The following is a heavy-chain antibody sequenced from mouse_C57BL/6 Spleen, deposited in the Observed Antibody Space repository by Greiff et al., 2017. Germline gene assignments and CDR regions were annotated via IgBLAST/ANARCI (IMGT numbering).Heavy chain of an antibody. J-gene: IGHJ2*01. V-gene: IGHV1-53*01. Sequence: QVQLQQPGTELVKPGASVKLSCKASGYTFTSYWMHWVKQRPGQGLEWIGNINPSNGGTNYNEKFKSKATLTVDKSSSTAYMQLSSLTSEDSAVYDCARDYGSRRPFYYFDYWGQGTTLTVSS. CDR1: GYTFTSYW. CDR2: INPSNGGT. D-gene: IGHD1-1*01. CDR3: ARDYGSRRPFYYFDY.